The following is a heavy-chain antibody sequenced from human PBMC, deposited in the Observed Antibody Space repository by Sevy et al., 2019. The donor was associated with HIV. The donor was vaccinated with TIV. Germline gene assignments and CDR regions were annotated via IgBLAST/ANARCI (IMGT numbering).Heavy chain of an antibody. CDR3: GKDSGISAQIVVALRY. CDR1: GVTFSSYA. CDR2: ISGHGGST. D-gene: IGHD3-22*01. V-gene: IGHV3-23*01. J-gene: IGHJ4*02. Sequence: GGSLRLSCADSGVTFSSYAMSWVRQAPGKGLEWVSTISGHGGSTYYAGAVKGRFTISRDNSKKMVYLQMNSLRAEDNGVYYRGKDSGISAQIVVALRYWGQGTQVTVSS.